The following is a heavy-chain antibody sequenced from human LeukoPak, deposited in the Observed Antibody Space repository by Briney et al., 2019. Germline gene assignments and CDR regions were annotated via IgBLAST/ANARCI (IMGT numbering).Heavy chain of an antibody. CDR1: GGTFSGYD. D-gene: IGHD2-2*01. V-gene: IGHV4-34*01. CDR2: INHSGST. CDR3: ARVGDYCSSTSCYDLDY. Sequence: PSETLSLTCAAYGGTFSGYDWSWIRQPPGKGLEWIGEINHSGSTNYNPSLKSRVTISVHTSKNQFSLKLSSETAADTAVYYCARVGDYCSSTSCYDLDYWGQGTLVTVSS. J-gene: IGHJ4*02.